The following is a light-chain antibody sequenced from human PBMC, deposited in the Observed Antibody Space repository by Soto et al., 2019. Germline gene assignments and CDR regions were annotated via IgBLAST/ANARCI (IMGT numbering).Light chain of an antibody. CDR2: GAS. CDR3: QQYGGSTRT. Sequence: LTQSPVTLSLSPVERATLSCRASQSVTTQLAWYQQKPGQAPKLIIHGASSRATGVPDRITGSGSGTDFTLSISRLEPEDFAVYYCQQYGGSTRTFGQGTKVDIK. V-gene: IGKV3-20*01. CDR1: QSVTTQ. J-gene: IGKJ1*01.